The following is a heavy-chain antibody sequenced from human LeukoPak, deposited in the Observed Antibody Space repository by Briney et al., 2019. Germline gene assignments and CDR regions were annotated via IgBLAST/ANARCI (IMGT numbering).Heavy chain of an antibody. CDR1: GFTFTTYW. D-gene: IGHD3-16*01. CDR3: ARTSPTSHFDF. V-gene: IGHV3-74*01. Sequence: GGSLRLSCVTSGFTFTTYWMHWVRQAPGKGLVWVSRINGDGSNSNYADSVKGRFTISRDNARNTLYLQMNGLRAEDTALYYCARTSPTSHFDFWGQGTLVTVSS. CDR2: INGDGSNS. J-gene: IGHJ4*02.